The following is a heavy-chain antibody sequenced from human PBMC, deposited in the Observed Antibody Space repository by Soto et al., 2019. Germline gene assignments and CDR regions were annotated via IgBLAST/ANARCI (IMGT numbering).Heavy chain of an antibody. CDR3: AREIVVVVAATLRSANYYYYGMDV. D-gene: IGHD2-15*01. CDR2: INPSGGST. Sequence: ASVKVSCKASGYTFTSYYMHWVRQAPGQGLEWMGIINPSGGSTSYAQKFQGRVTMTRDTSTSTVYMELSSLRSEDTAVYYCAREIVVVVAATLRSANYYYYGMDVWGQGTTVTVSS. J-gene: IGHJ6*02. V-gene: IGHV1-46*01. CDR1: GYTFTSYY.